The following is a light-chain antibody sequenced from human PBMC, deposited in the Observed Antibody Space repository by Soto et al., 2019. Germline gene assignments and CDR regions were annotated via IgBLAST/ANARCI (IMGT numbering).Light chain of an antibody. V-gene: IGKV1-5*03. CDR1: QTISSW. CDR2: KAS. Sequence: DIQMTQSPSTPSGSVGDRVTITCRASQTISSWLAWYQQKPGKAPKRLIYKASTLKSGVPSRFSGSGSGTEFTLTISSLQPDDFATYYCQHYNSYSEAFGQGTKVELK. CDR3: QHYNSYSEA. J-gene: IGKJ1*01.